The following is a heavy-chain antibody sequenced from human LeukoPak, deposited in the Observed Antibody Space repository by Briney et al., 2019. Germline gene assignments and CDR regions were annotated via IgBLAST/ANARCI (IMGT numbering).Heavy chain of an antibody. J-gene: IGHJ6*04. V-gene: IGHV4-34*01. CDR2: INHSGST. CDR1: GGSFSGYY. CDR3: ARAGCSSTSCYYYYGMDV. D-gene: IGHD2-2*01. Sequence: SETLSLTSAVYGGSFSGYYWSWLRQPPGKGLEWIGEINHSGSTNYNPSLKSRVTISVDTSKNQFSLKLSSVTAADTAVYYCARAGCSSTSCYYYYGMDVWGKGTTVTVSS.